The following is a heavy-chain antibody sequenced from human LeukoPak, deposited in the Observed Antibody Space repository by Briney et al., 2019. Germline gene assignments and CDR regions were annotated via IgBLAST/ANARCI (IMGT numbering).Heavy chain of an antibody. CDR3: AKKGGEWYYDILTGYWTRPGGYYYYYMDV. Sequence: PGRSLRLSCAASGFTFSSYAMHWVRQAPGKGLEWVAVISYDGSNKYYADSVKGRFTISRDNSKNTLYLQMNSLRAEDTAVYYCAKKGGEWYYDILTGYWTRPGGYYYYYMDVWGKGTTVTISS. CDR1: GFTFSSYA. CDR2: ISYDGSNK. J-gene: IGHJ6*03. V-gene: IGHV3-30*04. D-gene: IGHD3-9*01.